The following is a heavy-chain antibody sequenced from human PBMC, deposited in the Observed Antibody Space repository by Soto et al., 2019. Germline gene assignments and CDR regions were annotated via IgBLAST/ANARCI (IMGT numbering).Heavy chain of an antibody. D-gene: IGHD3-3*01. J-gene: IGHJ4*02. CDR1: GGSMSSGAYY. V-gene: IGHV4-31*11. Sequence: PSETLSLTCAVSGGSMSSGAYYWSWIRQHPGKGLEWIGYIYYSGSAYYNLSLKSRVTISVDTSKNQFSLKLSSMTAADTAVYYCARVRDSVGISVRAVLAYWGQGTSVPVSS. CDR3: ARVRDSVGISVRAVLAY. CDR2: IYYSGSA.